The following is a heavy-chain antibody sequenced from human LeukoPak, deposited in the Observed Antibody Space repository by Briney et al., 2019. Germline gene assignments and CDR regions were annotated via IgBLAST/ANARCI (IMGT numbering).Heavy chain of an antibody. Sequence: GGSLRLSCAASGFTFSSYSMNWARQAPGKGLEWVSSISSSSSYIYYADSVKGRFTISRDNSKNTLYLQMTSLRAEDTALYYCARRTCSGGTCYPLDSWGQGALVTVSS. D-gene: IGHD2-15*01. CDR3: ARRTCSGGTCYPLDS. CDR1: GFTFSSYS. V-gene: IGHV3-21*04. CDR2: ISSSSSYI. J-gene: IGHJ4*02.